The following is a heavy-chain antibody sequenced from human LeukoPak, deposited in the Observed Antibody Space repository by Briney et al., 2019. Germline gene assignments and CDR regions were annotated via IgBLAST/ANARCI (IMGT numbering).Heavy chain of an antibody. V-gene: IGHV4-31*03. Sequence: PSETLSLTCTVYGASIGNDNYYWSWIRQHPGEGLEWIGYIYYSGSAYFNPSLKSRLTLSVDTSKRQFSLNLNSVTAADTAVYYCARLYGSGKNYFDYWGQGTLVTVSS. CDR2: IYYSGSA. D-gene: IGHD3-10*01. J-gene: IGHJ4*02. CDR1: GASIGNDNYY. CDR3: ARLYGSGKNYFDY.